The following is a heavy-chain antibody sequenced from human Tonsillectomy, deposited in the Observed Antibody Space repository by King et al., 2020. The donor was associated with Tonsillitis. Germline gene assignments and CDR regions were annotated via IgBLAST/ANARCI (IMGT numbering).Heavy chain of an antibody. V-gene: IGHV4-39*01. J-gene: IGHJ3*01. D-gene: IGHD3-22*01. CDR1: GGSIRNSSYY. CDR3: ARRDRPGHYSDSSGYYYDAFDL. CDR2: IYYSGTT. Sequence: QLQESGPGLVKPSETLSLTCTVSGGSIRNSSYYWGWIRQSPGKGLEWIGSIYYSGTTYYNPSLKSRVTISVDPSKNQLSLKLTSVTAAEDTAVYHCARRDRPGHYSDSSGYYYDAFDLWGQGTMVTVSS.